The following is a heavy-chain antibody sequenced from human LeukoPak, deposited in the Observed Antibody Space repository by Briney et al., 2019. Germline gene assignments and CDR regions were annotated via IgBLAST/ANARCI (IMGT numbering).Heavy chain of an antibody. J-gene: IGHJ6*03. Sequence: GASVKVSCKASGYTFTIYDINWVRQATGQGLEWMGWMNPNSGNTAYAKKFQGRGTMTRNTSISTAYMELSSLRSEDTAVYYCASLYGSGSYYSGGRPNYYYYMDVWGKGTTVTVSS. CDR2: MNPNSGNT. CDR1: GYTFTIYD. CDR3: ASLYGSGSYYSGGRPNYYYYMDV. D-gene: IGHD3-10*01. V-gene: IGHV1-8*01.